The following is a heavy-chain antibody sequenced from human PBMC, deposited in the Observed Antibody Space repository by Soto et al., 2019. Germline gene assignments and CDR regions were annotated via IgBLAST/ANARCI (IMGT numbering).Heavy chain of an antibody. V-gene: IGHV6-1*01. D-gene: IGHD1-26*01. Sequence: SQTLSLTCGVSGDSVSSNSAAWNWLRQSPSRGLEWLGRTYYRSKWYNDYAVSVESRITINPDTSKNHFSLQLNFVTPEDTAVYFCARGEQYSGRIFDYWGQGTLVTVSS. J-gene: IGHJ4*02. CDR3: ARGEQYSGRIFDY. CDR2: TYYRSKWYN. CDR1: GDSVSSNSAA.